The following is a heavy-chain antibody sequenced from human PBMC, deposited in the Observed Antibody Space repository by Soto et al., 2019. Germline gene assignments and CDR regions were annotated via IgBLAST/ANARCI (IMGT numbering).Heavy chain of an antibody. J-gene: IGHJ4*02. CDR2: IYYSGST. D-gene: IGHD1-26*01. CDR1: GVPISTDDYY. CDR3: ATCPSNTVVGATDCYFDY. V-gene: IGHV4-30-4*01. Sequence: ASETLSLTCTVSGVPISTDDYYWTWIRQPPGKGLEWIGYIYYSGSTYYNWSLKSRVTISIDTSKNQFSLNLSSVTAADTAMYYCATCPSNTVVGATDCYFDYWGQGALVTVSS.